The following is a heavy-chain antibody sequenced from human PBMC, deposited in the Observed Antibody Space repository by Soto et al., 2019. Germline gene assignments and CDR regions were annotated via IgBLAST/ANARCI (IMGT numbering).Heavy chain of an antibody. V-gene: IGHV6-1*01. CDR1: GYSVSSISAA. Sequence: QVQLQQSGPGLVKPSQTLSLTCAISGYSVSSISAACNCIRQSPSRGLEWLGRTYYRSKWYNDYEVSVRSRITLTPDTSKNQSSLQLNSVTPEDTAVYYCARGVSAFAYWGQGNMVTVSS. J-gene: IGHJ4*02. CDR2: TYYRSKWYN. CDR3: ARGVSAFAY. D-gene: IGHD3-3*01.